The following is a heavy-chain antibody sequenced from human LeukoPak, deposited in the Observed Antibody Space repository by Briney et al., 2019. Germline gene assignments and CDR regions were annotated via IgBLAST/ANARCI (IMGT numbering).Heavy chain of an antibody. CDR3: ARSYSGYDEFYDY. V-gene: IGHV1-69*13. Sequence: SVKVSCKASGGTFSSYAISWVRQAPGQGLEWMGGIIPIFGTANYAQKFQGRVTITADESTSTAYMELSSLRSEDTAVYYCARSYSGYDEFYDYWGQGILVTVSS. D-gene: IGHD5-12*01. J-gene: IGHJ4*02. CDR2: IIPIFGTA. CDR1: GGTFSSYA.